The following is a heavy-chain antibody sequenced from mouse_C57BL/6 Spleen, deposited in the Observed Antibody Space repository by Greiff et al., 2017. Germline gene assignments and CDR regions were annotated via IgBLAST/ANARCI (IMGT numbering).Heavy chain of an antibody. CDR2: INPNNGGT. Sequence: EVQLQQSGPELVKPGASVKMSCKASGYTFTDYNMHWVKQSHGKSLEWIGYINPNNGGTSYNQKFKGKATLTVNKSSSTAYMELRSLTSEDSAVYYCARKVGRSWYFDVWGTGTTVTVSS. D-gene: IGHD4-1*01. V-gene: IGHV1-22*01. CDR3: ARKVGRSWYFDV. CDR1: GYTFTDYN. J-gene: IGHJ1*03.